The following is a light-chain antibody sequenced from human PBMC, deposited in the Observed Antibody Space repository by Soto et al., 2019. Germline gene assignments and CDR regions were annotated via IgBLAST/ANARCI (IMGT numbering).Light chain of an antibody. CDR2: EVT. Sequence: QSALTQPPSASGSPGQTVAISCTGTSSDVGAYDYVSWYQHHPGKAPKLIIYEVTKRSSGVPDRFSGSKSGNTASLTVSGLHADYEADYYCSSYGGTNYPYVFGTGTKLTVL. J-gene: IGLJ1*01. V-gene: IGLV2-8*01. CDR1: SSDVGAYDY. CDR3: SSYGGTNYPYV.